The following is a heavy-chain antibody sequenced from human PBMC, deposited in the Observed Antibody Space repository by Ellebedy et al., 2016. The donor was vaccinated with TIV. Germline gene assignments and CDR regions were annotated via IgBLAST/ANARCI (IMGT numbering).Heavy chain of an antibody. J-gene: IGHJ4*02. V-gene: IGHV1-18*04. CDR1: GYTFINYG. Sequence: AASVTVSCKASGYTFINYGFIWARQAPGQGLEWMGWINTYNGNRNYAQKLQGRLTMTTDTSTGTAYMELRSLRSDDTAVYYCARYRLGEGSGYEFFDYWGQGTLVTVSS. CDR2: INTYNGNR. D-gene: IGHD5-12*01. CDR3: ARYRLGEGSGYEFFDY.